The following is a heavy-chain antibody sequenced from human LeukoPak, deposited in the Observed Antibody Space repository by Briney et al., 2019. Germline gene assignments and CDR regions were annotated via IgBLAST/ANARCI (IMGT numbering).Heavy chain of an antibody. J-gene: IGHJ4*02. CDR2: IYPGDSDT. V-gene: IGHV5-51*01. D-gene: IGHD5-18*01. CDR1: GYPFTSYW. CDR3: ARTQTVDTAMVRYYFDY. Sequence: MRGESLQISCQGSGYPFTSYWIGWVRLVPGKGLEWMGIIYPGDSDTRYSPSFQGQVTISADKSISTAYLQWSSLKASDTAMYYCARTQTVDTAMVRYYFDYWGQGTLVTVAS.